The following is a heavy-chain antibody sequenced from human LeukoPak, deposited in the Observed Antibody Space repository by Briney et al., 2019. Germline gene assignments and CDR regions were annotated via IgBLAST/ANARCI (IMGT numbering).Heavy chain of an antibody. V-gene: IGHV4-39*07. Sequence: SETLSLTCTVSGGSISSSSYYWGWIRQPPGKGLEWIGSIYYSGSTYYNPSLKSRVTISVETSKNQFSLKLSSVTAADTAVYYCARVTGYMIEDYFDYWGQGTLVTVSS. CDR2: IYYSGST. CDR1: GGSISSSSYY. D-gene: IGHD3-22*01. CDR3: ARVTGYMIEDYFDY. J-gene: IGHJ4*02.